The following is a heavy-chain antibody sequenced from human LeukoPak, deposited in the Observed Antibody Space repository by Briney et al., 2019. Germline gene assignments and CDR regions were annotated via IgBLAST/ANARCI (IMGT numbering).Heavy chain of an antibody. D-gene: IGHD3-10*01. Sequence: PSETLSLTCFVSGGSIRSSDYCWSWILQPPGNEVEWIATITYGGTTYYNPSLQSRVTISVDTSKTQFSLRLNSVTAADTAVYFCARYVVYGSGKHYFDYWGQGSLVTVSS. V-gene: IGHV4-39*01. CDR1: GGSIRSSDYC. J-gene: IGHJ4*02. CDR2: ITYGGTT. CDR3: ARYVVYGSGKHYFDY.